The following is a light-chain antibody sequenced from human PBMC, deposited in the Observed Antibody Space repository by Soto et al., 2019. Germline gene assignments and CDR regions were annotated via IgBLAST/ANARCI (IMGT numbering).Light chain of an antibody. CDR3: TSYAGRNILV. V-gene: IGLV2-8*01. CDR1: SSDVGGYNY. Sequence: QSALTQPPSASGSPGQSVTISCTGTSSDVGGYNYVSWYQQHPGKAPKLMIYEVSKRPSGVPDRFSGSKSGNTASLTVSGLKAEDGADYYCTSYAGRNILVFGGGTKLTAL. CDR2: EVS. J-gene: IGLJ2*01.